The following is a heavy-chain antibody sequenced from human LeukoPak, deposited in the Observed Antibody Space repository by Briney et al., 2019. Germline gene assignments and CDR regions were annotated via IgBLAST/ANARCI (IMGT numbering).Heavy chain of an antibody. V-gene: IGHV4-59*01. CDR3: ARLNPYSSSRLWFDP. CDR2: IYYSGST. CDR1: GVSISSYY. J-gene: IGHJ5*02. Sequence: SETLSLTCTVSGVSISSYYWSWIRQPPGKGLELIGYIYYSGSTNYNPSLKSRVTISVDTSKNQFSLKLSSVTAADTAVYYCARLNPYSSSRLWFDPWGQGTLVTVSS. D-gene: IGHD6-6*01.